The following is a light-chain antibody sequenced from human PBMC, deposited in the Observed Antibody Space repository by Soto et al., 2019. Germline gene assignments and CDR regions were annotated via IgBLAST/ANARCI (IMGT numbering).Light chain of an antibody. CDR1: SSNIGSHT. CDR2: SNT. J-gene: IGLJ1*01. Sequence: QSVLTQPPSASGAPGQTVTISCSGSSSNIGSHTVNWYQHLPGTAPKLLIYSNTQRPLGVPVRFSGSKSGTSASLSISGLQSEDEAAYYCAAWDDRIYVFGTGTKVTVL. V-gene: IGLV1-44*01. CDR3: AAWDDRIYV.